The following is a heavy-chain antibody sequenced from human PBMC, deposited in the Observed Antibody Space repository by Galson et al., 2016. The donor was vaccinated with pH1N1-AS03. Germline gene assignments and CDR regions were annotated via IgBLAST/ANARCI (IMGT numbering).Heavy chain of an antibody. CDR2: LSAGNDA. D-gene: IGHD6-6*01. Sequence: SLRLSCAASGFSVRTNYMTWIRHTPGKGLEWVSLLSAGNDAYYAGSVRGRFTISRSDSKHTLHLQMNRLRADDTGVYYCARDRHHSSRHYYYGMDVWGQGTTVTVAS. J-gene: IGHJ6*02. CDR1: GFSVRTNY. V-gene: IGHV3-53*01. CDR3: ARDRHHSSRHYYYGMDV.